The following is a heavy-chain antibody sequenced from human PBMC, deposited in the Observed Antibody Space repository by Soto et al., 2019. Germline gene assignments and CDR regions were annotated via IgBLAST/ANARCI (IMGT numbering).Heavy chain of an antibody. D-gene: IGHD2-21*02. J-gene: IGHJ4*02. CDR1: GYTFTDYY. CDR2: IDHYSGGT. V-gene: IGHV1-2*02. CDR3: AREGGDGFDY. Sequence: GASVKVSCKASGYTFTDYYVHWVRQAPGQGLEWMGWIDHYSGGTNYAQKFQGRVAMTRDTSISTAYMELSSLTSDDTAVYYCAREGGDGFDYWGQGTLVTVCS.